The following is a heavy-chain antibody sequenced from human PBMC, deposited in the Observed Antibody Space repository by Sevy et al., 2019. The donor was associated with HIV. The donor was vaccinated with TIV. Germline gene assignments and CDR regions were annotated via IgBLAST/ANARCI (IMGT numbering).Heavy chain of an antibody. Sequence: GGSLRLSCAASGFTFSSYSMNWVRQAPGKGLEWVSYISSSSSTIYYADSVKGRFTISRDNAKNPLYLQMNSLRAEDTAVYYCASLGMGYSSSSGDYYYYYMDVWGKGTTVTVSS. CDR1: GFTFSSYS. J-gene: IGHJ6*03. V-gene: IGHV3-48*01. CDR2: ISSSSSTI. D-gene: IGHD6-6*01. CDR3: ASLGMGYSSSSGDYYYYYMDV.